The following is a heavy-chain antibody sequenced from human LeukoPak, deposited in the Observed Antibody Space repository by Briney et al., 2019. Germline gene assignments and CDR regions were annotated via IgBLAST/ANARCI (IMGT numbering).Heavy chain of an antibody. D-gene: IGHD7-27*01. CDR3: ARDGHGTSTWGWFDP. Sequence: GASVKVSCKASENTLSRYYMNWVRQAPGQGLEWMGIINPTGDGASYAQKFQGRVTMTIDTSTSTFYLELSSLTSQDTAVYYCARDGHGTSTWGWFDPWGQGTLVTVSS. J-gene: IGHJ5*01. CDR2: INPTGDGA. CDR1: ENTLSRYY. V-gene: IGHV1-46*01.